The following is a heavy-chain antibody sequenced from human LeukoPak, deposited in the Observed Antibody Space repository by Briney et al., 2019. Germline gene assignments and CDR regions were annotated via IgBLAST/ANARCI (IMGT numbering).Heavy chain of an antibody. Sequence: GGSLRLSCAASGFTFSSYAMSWVRQAPGKGLEWVSAISGSGGSTYYADSVKGRFTISRDNSKNTLYLQMNSLRAEDTAVYYCAEVPGYSSGWPFPSGYWGQGTLVTVSS. CDR2: ISGSGGST. V-gene: IGHV3-23*01. D-gene: IGHD6-19*01. J-gene: IGHJ4*02. CDR3: AEVPGYSSGWPFPSGY. CDR1: GFTFSSYA.